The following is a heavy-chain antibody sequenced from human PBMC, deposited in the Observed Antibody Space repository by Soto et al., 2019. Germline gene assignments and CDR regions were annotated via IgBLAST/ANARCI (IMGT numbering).Heavy chain of an antibody. CDR2: IIPIFGTA. CDR1: GGTFSSYA. V-gene: IGHV1-69*01. J-gene: IGHJ4*02. Sequence: QVQLVQSGAEVKKPGSSVKVSCKASGGTFSSYAISWVRQAPGQGLEWMGGIIPIFGTANYAKKFQGRVTITADESTSTAYRELSSLRSEDTAVYYCAGSPHYYDSSGYYYALDYWGQGTLVTVSS. D-gene: IGHD3-22*01. CDR3: AGSPHYYDSSGYYYALDY.